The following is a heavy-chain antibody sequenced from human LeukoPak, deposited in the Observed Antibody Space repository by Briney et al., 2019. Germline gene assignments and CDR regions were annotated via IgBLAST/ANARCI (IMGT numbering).Heavy chain of an antibody. CDR3: ARDPGSIAAADPYYHYYMDV. V-gene: IGHV1-69*05. Sequence: SVKVSCKASGGTFSSYAISWVRQAPGQGLEWMGGIIPIFGTANYAQKFQGRVTITTDESTSTAYMELSSLRSEDTAAYYCARDPGSIAAADPYYHYYMDVWGKGTTVTVSS. CDR2: IIPIFGTA. J-gene: IGHJ6*03. CDR1: GGTFSSYA. D-gene: IGHD6-13*01.